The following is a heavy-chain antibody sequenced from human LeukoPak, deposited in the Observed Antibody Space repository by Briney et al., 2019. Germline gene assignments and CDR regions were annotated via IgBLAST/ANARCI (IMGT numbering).Heavy chain of an antibody. CDR2: IYPGGSDT. D-gene: IGHD1-26*01. CDR3: ARLLSSKWEVDY. V-gene: IGHV5-51*01. CDR1: GYSFTSYW. Sequence: GESLQISCQGSGYSFTSYWIGWVRQLPGKGLEWMGIIYPGGSDTRYSPSFQGQVTISADKSISTAYLQWSSLKASDTAMYYCARLLSSKWEVDYWGQGTLVTVSS. J-gene: IGHJ4*02.